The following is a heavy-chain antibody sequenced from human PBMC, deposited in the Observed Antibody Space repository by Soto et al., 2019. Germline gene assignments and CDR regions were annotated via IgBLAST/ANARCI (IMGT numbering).Heavy chain of an antibody. D-gene: IGHD2-15*01. Sequence: QVQLVQSGAEVRKPGASVKVSCKASGYTFSTSGMSWLRQAPGQGLEWMGWISTYNGDTNDAPKFQDRVTMTSDTSTSTVNMELRSLRSDDMAVYYCARAGAAPYYYYGMDVWGQGTMVTVSS. CDR3: ARAGAAPYYYYGMDV. CDR2: ISTYNGDT. V-gene: IGHV1-18*03. CDR1: GYTFSTSG. J-gene: IGHJ6*02.